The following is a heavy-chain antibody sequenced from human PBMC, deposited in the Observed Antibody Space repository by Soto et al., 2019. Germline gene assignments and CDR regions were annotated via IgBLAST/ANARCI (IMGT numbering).Heavy chain of an antibody. CDR3: ARDGRYDSSGYDAFDI. V-gene: IGHV3-21*01. CDR1: GFTFSSYS. Sequence: GGSLRLSCAASGFTFSSYSMNWVRQAPGKGLEWVSSISSSSSYIYYADSVKGRFTISRDNAKNSLYLQMNSLRAEDTAVYYCARDGRYDSSGYDAFDIWGQGTMVTVSS. D-gene: IGHD3-22*01. J-gene: IGHJ3*02. CDR2: ISSSSSYI.